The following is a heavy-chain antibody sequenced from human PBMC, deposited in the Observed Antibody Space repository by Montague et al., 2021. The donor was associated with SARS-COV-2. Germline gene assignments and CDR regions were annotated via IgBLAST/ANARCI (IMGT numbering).Heavy chain of an antibody. Sequence: PALVKPTQTLTLTCTFSGFSLSTSGMCASWIRQPPGKALEWLARIDWDDDKYYSTSLKTRLTISKDTSKNQVVLTMTNMDPVDTATYYCARIRFGGSPPLDYWGQGTLVTVSS. J-gene: IGHJ4*02. CDR3: ARIRFGGSPPLDY. D-gene: IGHD1-26*01. CDR1: GFSLSTSGMC. V-gene: IGHV2-70*11. CDR2: IDWDDDK.